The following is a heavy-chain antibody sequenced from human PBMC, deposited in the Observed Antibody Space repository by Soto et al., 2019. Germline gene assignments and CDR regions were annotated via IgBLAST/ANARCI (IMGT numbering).Heavy chain of an antibody. CDR2: ISYDGSNK. Sequence: QVQLVESGGGVVQPGRSLRLSCAASGFTFSSYAMHWVRQAPGKGLEWVEVISYDGSNKYYADSVKGRFTISRDNFKNTLYLQMSGLRASETAVYYSASDWGYYEGSVSYYYYYYGMSVWVLLTTVAVAS. V-gene: IGHV3-30-3*01. CDR1: GFTFSSYA. D-gene: IGHD3-10*01. J-gene: IGHJ6*02. CDR3: ASDWGYYEGSVSYYYYYYGMSV.